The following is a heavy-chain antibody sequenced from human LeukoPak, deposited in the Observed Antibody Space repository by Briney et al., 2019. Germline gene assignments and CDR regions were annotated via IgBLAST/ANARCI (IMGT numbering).Heavy chain of an antibody. CDR2: IFSGGST. V-gene: IGHV3-66*02. J-gene: IGHJ4*02. CDR3: AREGGGAAFEY. Sequence: GGSLRLSCAASGFTVSSTYMNWVRQAPGKGLEWVSVIFSGGSTYYADSLKGRFTISRDNSKNTLYLQMNSLTAEDTAVYYCAREGGGAAFEYWGQGTPVTVSS. D-gene: IGHD3-16*01. CDR1: GFTVSSTY.